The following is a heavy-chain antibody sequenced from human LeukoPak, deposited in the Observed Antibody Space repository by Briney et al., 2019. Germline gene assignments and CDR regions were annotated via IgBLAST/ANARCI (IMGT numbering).Heavy chain of an antibody. CDR2: IYYSGNT. Sequence: PSETLSLTCTVSGDSITSHYWGWIRQPPGKGLEWIGYIYYSGNTNYNPSLKSRVTISVDTSKNQFSLKLSSVTAADTAVYYCARGDYYYYMDVWGKGTTVTVSS. CDR1: GDSITSHY. CDR3: ARGDYYYYMDV. V-gene: IGHV4-59*08. J-gene: IGHJ6*03.